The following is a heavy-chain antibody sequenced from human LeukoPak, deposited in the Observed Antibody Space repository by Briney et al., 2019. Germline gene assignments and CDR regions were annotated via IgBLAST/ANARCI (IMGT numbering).Heavy chain of an antibody. CDR2: ISYDGSNK. D-gene: IGHD3-3*01. J-gene: IGHJ6*03. CDR3: AGLEWLLYYMDV. Sequence: GRSLRLSCAASGFTFSSYAMHWVRQAPGKGLEWVAVISYDGSNKYYADSVKGRFTISRDNSKNTLYLQMNSLRAEDTAVYYCAGLEWLLYYMDVWGKGTTVTVSS. CDR1: GFTFSSYA. V-gene: IGHV3-30-3*01.